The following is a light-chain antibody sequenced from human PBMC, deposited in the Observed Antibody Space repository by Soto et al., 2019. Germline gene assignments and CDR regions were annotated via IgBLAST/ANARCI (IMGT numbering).Light chain of an antibody. V-gene: IGKV3-15*01. Sequence: IVMTQSPATLSVSPGERATLSCRASQSVSSDLAWYQQKSGQAPRLLIYGASTRATGIPARFSGSGSGTEFTLTISSLQSEDFAVYYCQHYNNWPLTFGGGTKVEIK. CDR1: QSVSSD. CDR3: QHYNNWPLT. CDR2: GAS. J-gene: IGKJ4*01.